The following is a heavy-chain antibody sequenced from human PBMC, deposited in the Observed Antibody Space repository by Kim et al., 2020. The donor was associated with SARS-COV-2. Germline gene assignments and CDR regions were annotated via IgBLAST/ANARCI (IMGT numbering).Heavy chain of an antibody. J-gene: IGHJ4*02. Sequence: GGSLRLSCAASGFTFDDYTMHWVRHAPGKGLEWVSLIGGNGGTAYYTDSVRGRFTISRDNTKNSLYLQMNSLTSEDTALYFCAKGRVKNTFVGALVVWVRGPLVIVSS. V-gene: IGHV3-43*02. CDR2: IGGNGGTA. D-gene: IGHD3-16*02. CDR1: GFTFDDYT. CDR3: AKGRVKNTFVGALVV.